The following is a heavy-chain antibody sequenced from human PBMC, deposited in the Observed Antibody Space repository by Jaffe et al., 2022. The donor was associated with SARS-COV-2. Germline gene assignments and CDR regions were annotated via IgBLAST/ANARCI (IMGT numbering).Heavy chain of an antibody. CDR3: AGGSYYYYGMDV. J-gene: IGHJ6*02. D-gene: IGHD2-15*01. Sequence: EVQLVESGGGLVQPGRSLRLSCAASGFTFDDYAMHWVRQAPGKGLEWVSGISWNSGSIGYADSVKGRFTISRDNAKNSLYLQMNSLRAEDTALYYCAGGSYYYYGMDVWGQGTTVTVSS. V-gene: IGHV3-9*01. CDR1: GFTFDDYA. CDR2: ISWNSGSI.